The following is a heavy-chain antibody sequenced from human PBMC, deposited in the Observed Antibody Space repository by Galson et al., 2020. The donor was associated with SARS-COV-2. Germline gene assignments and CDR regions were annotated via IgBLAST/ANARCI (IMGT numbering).Heavy chain of an antibody. V-gene: IGHV1-69*13. CDR3: ARDRGNYRDYDHFFDY. D-gene: IGHD4-17*01. Sequence: SVKVSCKASGGTFSSYAISWVRQAPGQGLEWMGGIIPIFGTANYAQKFQGRVTITADESTSTAYMELSSLRSEDTAVYYCARDRGNYRDYDHFFDYWGQGTLVTVSS. CDR1: GGTFSSYA. J-gene: IGHJ4*02. CDR2: IIPIFGTA.